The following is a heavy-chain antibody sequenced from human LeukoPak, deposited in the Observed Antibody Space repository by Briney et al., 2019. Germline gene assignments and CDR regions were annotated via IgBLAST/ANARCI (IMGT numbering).Heavy chain of an antibody. CDR3: ARVQQYDKFDY. CDR2: ISSSGSTK. D-gene: IGHD3-22*01. Sequence: GGSLRLSCAASGFTFSSYEMNWVRQAPGKGLEWVSYISSSGSTKYYADSLKGRFTISRDNAKNSLYLQMNSLRAEDTAFYYCARVQQYDKFDYWGQGTLVTVSS. J-gene: IGHJ4*02. CDR1: GFTFSSYE. V-gene: IGHV3-48*03.